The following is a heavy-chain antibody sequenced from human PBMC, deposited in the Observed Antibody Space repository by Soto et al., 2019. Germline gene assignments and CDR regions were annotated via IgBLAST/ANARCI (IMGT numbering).Heavy chain of an antibody. V-gene: IGHV4-30-4*01. Sequence: QVQLQESGPGLVKPSQTLSLTCTVSGGSISNGAYYWSWIRQPPGKVLEWIGYIYYSGTTYYNPSLKSRVTISVDTSTNQFSLKLTSVTAADTAVYYCATYVVATSRVDPWGQGTLVTVSS. D-gene: IGHD5-12*01. CDR3: ATYVVATSRVDP. CDR1: GGSISNGAYY. CDR2: IYYSGTT. J-gene: IGHJ5*02.